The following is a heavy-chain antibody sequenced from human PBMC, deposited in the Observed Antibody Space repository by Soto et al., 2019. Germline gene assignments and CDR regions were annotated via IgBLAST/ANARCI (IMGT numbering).Heavy chain of an antibody. D-gene: IGHD5-12*01. Sequence: QVQLQESGPGLVKPSQTLSLTCTVSGGAISSGGYYWSWIRQHPGKGLEWIGYIYYSGSTSYNPFLKSRVTISVDTSKNQFALKLSSVTAAETAGYYCARGPSSGSYYWGQGTLVIVSS. CDR1: GGAISSGGYY. CDR3: ARGPSSGSYY. CDR2: IYYSGST. V-gene: IGHV4-31*03. J-gene: IGHJ4*02.